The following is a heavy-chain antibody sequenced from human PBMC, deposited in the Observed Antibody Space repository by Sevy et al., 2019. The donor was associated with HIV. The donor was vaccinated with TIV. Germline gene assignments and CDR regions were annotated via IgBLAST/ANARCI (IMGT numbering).Heavy chain of an antibody. Sequence: SETLSLTCTVSGGSITSSSYSWAWLRQPPGKGLEWIGSIYYTGSTYYKPSLMSRITISADRSKNHFSLKLTSVTAADTAVYYCARPSSLYYYYAMDVWGQGTAVTVSS. J-gene: IGHJ6*02. V-gene: IGHV4-39*02. CDR2: IYYTGST. CDR3: ARPSSLYYYYAMDV. CDR1: GGSITSSSYS.